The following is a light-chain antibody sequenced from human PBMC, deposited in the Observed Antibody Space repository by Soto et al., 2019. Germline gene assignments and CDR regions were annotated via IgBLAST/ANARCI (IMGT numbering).Light chain of an antibody. Sequence: QSVLTQPPSVAGAPGQRVTISCTGNNSNLGAGYDVHWYQQLPGAAPKLVIFGNRNRPSGVPERFSGSKAGTSASLAITGLQAEDEADSYCQAYDYSLTAFVFGGGTQLTVL. CDR3: QAYDYSLTAFV. V-gene: IGLV1-40*01. CDR2: GNR. J-gene: IGLJ3*02. CDR1: NSNLGAGYD.